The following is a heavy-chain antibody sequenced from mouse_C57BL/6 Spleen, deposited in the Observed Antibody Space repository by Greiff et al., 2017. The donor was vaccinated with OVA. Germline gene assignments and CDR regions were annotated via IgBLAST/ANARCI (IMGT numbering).Heavy chain of an antibody. CDR3: ARESDGYYDFDY. CDR2: IYPGDGDT. J-gene: IGHJ2*01. Sequence: QVQLKESGPELVKPGASVKISCKASGYAFSSSWMNWVKQRPGKGLEWIGRIYPGDGDTNYNGKFKGKATLTADKSSSTAYMQLSSLTSEDSAVYFCARESDGYYDFDYWGQGTTLTVSS. V-gene: IGHV1-82*01. D-gene: IGHD2-3*01. CDR1: GYAFSSSW.